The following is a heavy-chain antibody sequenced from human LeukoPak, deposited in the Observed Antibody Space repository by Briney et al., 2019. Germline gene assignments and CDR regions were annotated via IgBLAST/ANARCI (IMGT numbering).Heavy chain of an antibody. V-gene: IGHV3-30*18. D-gene: IGHD1-26*01. Sequence: PGGSLRLSCAASGFTFSSYGMHWVRQAPGKGLEWVAVISYDGSNKYYADSVKGRFTISRDNSKNTLYLQMNSLRAEDTAVYYCAKDQVGGTLTYYYGVDVWGQGTTVTVSS. CDR3: AKDQVGGTLTYYYGVDV. CDR1: GFTFSSYG. J-gene: IGHJ6*02. CDR2: ISYDGSNK.